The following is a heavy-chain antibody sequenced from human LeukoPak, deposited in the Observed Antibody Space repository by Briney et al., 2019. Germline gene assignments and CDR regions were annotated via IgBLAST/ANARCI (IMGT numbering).Heavy chain of an antibody. D-gene: IGHD4-11*01. V-gene: IGHV3-23*01. Sequence: GGSLRLSCAASGFTFSSYAMSWVRQAPGKGLEWVSAISGSGGSTYYADSVKGRFTISRVNSKNTLYLQMNSLRAEDTAVHYCAKVDLDYTNYVGPFDYWGQGTLVTVSS. CDR3: AKVDLDYTNYVGPFDY. CDR2: ISGSGGST. CDR1: GFTFSSYA. J-gene: IGHJ4*02.